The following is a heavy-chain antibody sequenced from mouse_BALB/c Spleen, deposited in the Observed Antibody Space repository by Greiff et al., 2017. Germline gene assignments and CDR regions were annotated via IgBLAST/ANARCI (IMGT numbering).Heavy chain of an antibody. CDR3: ALTTAGDAMDY. Sequence: DVKLQESGPGLVKPSQSLSLTCSVTGYSITSGYYWNWIRQFPGNKLEWMGYISYDGSNNYNPSLKNRISITRDTSTNQFFLKLNSVTTEDTATYYCALTTAGDAMDYWSQGTSVTVSS. CDR2: ISYDGSN. D-gene: IGHD1-2*01. CDR1: GYSITSGYY. J-gene: IGHJ4*01. V-gene: IGHV3-6*02.